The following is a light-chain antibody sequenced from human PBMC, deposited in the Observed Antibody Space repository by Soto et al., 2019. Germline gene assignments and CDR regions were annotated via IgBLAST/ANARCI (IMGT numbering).Light chain of an antibody. CDR3: QQYGSSPFT. CDR2: GAS. J-gene: IGKJ4*01. Sequence: DIVLTQSPGTLSLSPGQRATLSCRASQSISSSYLAWFQQKPGQSPRLLIYGASSRHTGIPDRFSGSGSGTDFTLAISRLEPEDFALYYCQQYGSSPFTFGGGTKVDIK. V-gene: IGKV3-20*01. CDR1: QSISSSY.